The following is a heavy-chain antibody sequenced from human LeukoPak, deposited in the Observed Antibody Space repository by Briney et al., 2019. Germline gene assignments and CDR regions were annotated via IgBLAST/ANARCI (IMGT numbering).Heavy chain of an antibody. J-gene: IGHJ5*02. CDR2: IYHSGST. CDR1: GGSISSSNW. Sequence: SETLSLTCAVSGGSISSSNWWSWVRQPPGKGLEWIGEIYHSGSTNYNPSLKSRVTISVDTSKNQFSLRLSSVTAADTAVYYCARGGATTVTDRWYNWFGPWGQGTLVTVSS. CDR3: ARGGATTVTDRWYNWFGP. D-gene: IGHD4-17*01. V-gene: IGHV4-4*02.